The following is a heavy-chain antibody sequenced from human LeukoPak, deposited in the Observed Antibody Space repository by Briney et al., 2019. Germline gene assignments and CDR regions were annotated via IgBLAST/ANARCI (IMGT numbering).Heavy chain of an antibody. D-gene: IGHD2-15*01. Sequence: GGSLRLSCAASGFTFSSYSVNWVRQAPGKGLEWVSSISSSSSYIYYADSVKGRFTISRDNAKNSLYLQMNSLRAEDTAVYYCARDRGTRYCSGGSCYSSRRFDPWGQGTLVTVSS. CDR2: ISSSSSYI. CDR3: ARDRGTRYCSGGSCYSSRRFDP. CDR1: GFTFSSYS. V-gene: IGHV3-21*01. J-gene: IGHJ5*02.